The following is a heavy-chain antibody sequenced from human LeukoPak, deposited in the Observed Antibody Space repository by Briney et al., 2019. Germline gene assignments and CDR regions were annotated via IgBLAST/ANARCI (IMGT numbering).Heavy chain of an antibody. D-gene: IGHD5-24*01. Sequence: GGSLRLSCATSGFTFVSYAMTWVRQAPGKGLEWVSAINGGGDTTYYADSVKGRFIVSRDRSTNTLFLQMSSLRAEDSGMYYCAKALDTYGYMRFDYWGQGTLVTVSS. J-gene: IGHJ4*02. CDR1: GFTFVSYA. V-gene: IGHV3-23*01. CDR3: AKALDTYGYMRFDY. CDR2: INGGGDTT.